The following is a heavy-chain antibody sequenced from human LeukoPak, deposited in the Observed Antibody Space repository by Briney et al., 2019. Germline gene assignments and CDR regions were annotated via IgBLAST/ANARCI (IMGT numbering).Heavy chain of an antibody. J-gene: IGHJ4*02. Sequence: AGGSLGPSWAAPGLPFSSYEMTGVGRAPGKGRGWVSYISSSGSTIYYADSVKGRFTISRDNAKNSLYLQMNSLRAEDTAVYYCAREWMATATFDYWGQGTLVTVSS. V-gene: IGHV3-48*03. CDR3: AREWMATATFDY. CDR1: GLPFSSYE. CDR2: ISSSGSTI. D-gene: IGHD5-24*01.